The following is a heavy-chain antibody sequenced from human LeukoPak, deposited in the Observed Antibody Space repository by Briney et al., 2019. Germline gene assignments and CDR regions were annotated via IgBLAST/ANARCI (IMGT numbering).Heavy chain of an antibody. Sequence: GGSLLLSCAASGFTLSYYWIDWVRQAPGKGLEWVANINKDGSDKNFFESVKGRFTISRDNAKNSLYLQMNSLRAEDTAVYYCARNRGWQQFDCWGQGTLVTVSS. V-gene: IGHV3-7*01. D-gene: IGHD5-24*01. CDR1: GFTLSYYW. J-gene: IGHJ4*02. CDR2: INKDGSDK. CDR3: ARNRGWQQFDC.